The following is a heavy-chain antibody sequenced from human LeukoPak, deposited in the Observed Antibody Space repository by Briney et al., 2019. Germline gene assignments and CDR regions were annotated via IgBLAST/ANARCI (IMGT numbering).Heavy chain of an antibody. CDR3: ARDKTEQWLVLEAFDI. V-gene: IGHV3-21*01. Sequence: GGSLRLSCAASGFTVSSYSMNWVRQTPGKGLEWVSSISATSSYIYYADSARGRFTISRDNARNSLYLQMNSLRAEDTAVCYCARDKTEQWLVLEAFDIWGQGTVVTVSS. J-gene: IGHJ3*02. CDR2: ISATSSYI. D-gene: IGHD6-19*01. CDR1: GFTVSSYS.